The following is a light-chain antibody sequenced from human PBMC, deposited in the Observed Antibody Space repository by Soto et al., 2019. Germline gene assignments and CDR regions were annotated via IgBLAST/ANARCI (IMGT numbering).Light chain of an antibody. Sequence: EIVLTQSPATLSLFPGGRATLSCRASQSVSSYLAWYQQKPGQAPRLLISDASNRATGIPARFSGSGSGTDFTLTINSLEPEDFAGYYCQQRSNWPLTFGRGTRLEIK. V-gene: IGKV3-11*01. J-gene: IGKJ5*01. CDR1: QSVSSY. CDR3: QQRSNWPLT. CDR2: DAS.